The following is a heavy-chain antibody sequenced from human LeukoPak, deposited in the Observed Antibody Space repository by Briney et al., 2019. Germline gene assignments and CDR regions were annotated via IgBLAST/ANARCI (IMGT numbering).Heavy chain of an antibody. Sequence: ASVTVSCTASGYTFTSYAMHRVRQAPGQRLEWMGWINAGNGNTKYSQKFQGRVTITRDTSASTAYMELSSLRSEDTAVYYCARARDYYDSSGYDLYFDYWGQGTLVTVSS. V-gene: IGHV1-3*01. CDR1: GYTFTSYA. D-gene: IGHD3-22*01. CDR3: ARARDYYDSSGYDLYFDY. J-gene: IGHJ4*02. CDR2: INAGNGNT.